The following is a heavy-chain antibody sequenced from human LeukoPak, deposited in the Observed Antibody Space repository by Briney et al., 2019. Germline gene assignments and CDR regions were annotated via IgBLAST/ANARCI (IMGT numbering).Heavy chain of an antibody. D-gene: IGHD3-10*01. CDR1: GFNFNSYW. CDR3: ARARYGSGGYFFDF. Sequence: GGCLRLSCAASGFNFNSYWMSWVRQAPGKGLECGANIEQDGSDIYFVESVKGRFTISRDNAKPSLYLQMNSLRGEDTAVYYCARARYGSGGYFFDFWGQGTLVTVSS. J-gene: IGHJ4*02. CDR2: IEQDGSDI. V-gene: IGHV3-7*04.